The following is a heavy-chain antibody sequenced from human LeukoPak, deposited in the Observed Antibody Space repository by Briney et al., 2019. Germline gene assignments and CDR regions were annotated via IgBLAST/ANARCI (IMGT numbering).Heavy chain of an antibody. V-gene: IGHV3-30*02. CDR1: GFTFSDYA. CDR2: IRYDGSNK. J-gene: IGHJ4*02. CDR3: AKDLRRLYSETYGFDS. D-gene: IGHD1-26*01. Sequence: PGGSLRLSCAASGFTFSDYAMHWVRQAPGKGLEWVAFIRYDGSNKYHADSVKGRFTISRDNSKNTLYLQMNSLRSEDTAVYSCAKDLRRLYSETYGFDSWGQGTLVTVSS.